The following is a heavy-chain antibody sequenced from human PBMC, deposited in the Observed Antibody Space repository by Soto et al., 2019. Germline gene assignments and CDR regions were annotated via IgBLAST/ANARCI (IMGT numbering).Heavy chain of an antibody. D-gene: IGHD1-1*01. CDR1: GYAFTTYG. J-gene: IGHJ4*02. Sequence: QVHLVQSGAEVKKPGASVKVSCPGSGYAFTTYGITWVRQAPGQGLEWMGWISAHNGNTNYAQKLQGRVTVTRDTSTSTAYMELRSLRYDDTAVYYRARGRYGDYWGQGALVTVSS. CDR3: ARGRYGDY. CDR2: ISAHNGNT. V-gene: IGHV1-18*01.